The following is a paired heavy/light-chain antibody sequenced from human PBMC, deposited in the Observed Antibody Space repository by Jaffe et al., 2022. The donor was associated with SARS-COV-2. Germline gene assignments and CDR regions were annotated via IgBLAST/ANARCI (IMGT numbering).Light chain of an antibody. Sequence: QSALTQPPSASGSPGQSVTISCTGTSSDVGGYNYVSWYQQHPGKAPKLMISEVSKRPSGVPDRFSGSKSGNTASLTVSGLQAEDEADYYCSSYAGSNVVFGGGTKLTVL. V-gene: IGLV2-8*01. CDR2: EVS. CDR3: SSYAGSNVV. J-gene: IGLJ2*01. CDR1: SSDVGGYNY.
Heavy chain of an antibody. CDR1: GFTLSNHW. J-gene: IGHJ4*02. CDR2: INEYGSKK. V-gene: IGHV3-7*03. D-gene: IGHD2-21*02. Sequence: EVQLVESGGGLVQAGGSLRLSCAASGFTLSNHWMTWVRQAPGKGLEWVANINEYGSKKYYVDSVKGRFTISRDNAKNSLYLQMNSLRVEDTAVYYCVRNLVTGDYWGQGTLVAVSS. CDR3: VRNLVTGDY.